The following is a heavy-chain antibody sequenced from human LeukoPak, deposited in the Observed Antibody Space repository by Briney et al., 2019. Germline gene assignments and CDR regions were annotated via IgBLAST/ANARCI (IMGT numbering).Heavy chain of an antibody. CDR1: GGTFTSYA. CDR3: ARDREQLVFDWWFDP. CDR2: IIPIFGTA. J-gene: IGHJ5*02. D-gene: IGHD6-6*01. V-gene: IGHV1-69*13. Sequence: ASVKVSCKASGGTFTSYAISWVRQAPGQGLEWMGGIIPIFGTANYAQKFQGSVTITADESTSTAYMELSSLRSEDTAVYYCARDREQLVFDWWFDPWGQGTLVTASS.